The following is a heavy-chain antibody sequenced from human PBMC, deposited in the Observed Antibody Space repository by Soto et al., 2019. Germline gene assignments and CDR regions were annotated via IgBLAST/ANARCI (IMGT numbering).Heavy chain of an antibody. CDR1: GFIFNSYT. V-gene: IGHV3-21*01. J-gene: IGHJ6*02. CDR2: SNTASSCT. D-gene: IGHD3-10*01. Sequence: GGSLRLSCTACGFIFNSYTRNWVHQAPGKGLEWFSSSNTASSCTYYADSGKGRFTMSRDNAKNSLYLQMNSLRAEDTAVYYCARGTFYGSGSYYRAYYYDGMDVWGQGTTVTVCS. CDR3: ARGTFYGSGSYYRAYYYDGMDV.